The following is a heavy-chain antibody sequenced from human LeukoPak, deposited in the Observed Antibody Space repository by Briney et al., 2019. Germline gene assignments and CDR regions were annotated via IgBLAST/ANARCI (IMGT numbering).Heavy chain of an antibody. CDR2: IWYDGSNK. J-gene: IGHJ4*02. CDR1: GFTFSSYG. CDR3: ARDAGILTGYKDY. D-gene: IGHD3-9*01. Sequence: GGSLRLSCAASGFTFSSYGMHWVRLAPGKGLEWVAVIWYDGSNKYYADSVKGRFTISRDNSKNTLYLQMNSLRAEDTAVYYCARDAGILTGYKDYWGQGTLVTVSS. V-gene: IGHV3-33*01.